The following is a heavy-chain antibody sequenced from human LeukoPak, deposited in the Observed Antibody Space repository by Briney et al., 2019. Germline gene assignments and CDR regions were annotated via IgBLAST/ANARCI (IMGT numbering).Heavy chain of an antibody. CDR3: ARVVLSAAGKN. CDR2: INPNSGGT. Sequence: ASVKVSCKASGYTFTGYNMHWVRQAPGQGLEWMGWINPNSGGTNYAQKFQGRVTMTRDTSISTAYLELSSLRSDDTAVYFCARVVLSAAGKNWGHGTLVTVSS. D-gene: IGHD6-13*01. CDR1: GYTFTGYN. V-gene: IGHV1-2*02. J-gene: IGHJ4*01.